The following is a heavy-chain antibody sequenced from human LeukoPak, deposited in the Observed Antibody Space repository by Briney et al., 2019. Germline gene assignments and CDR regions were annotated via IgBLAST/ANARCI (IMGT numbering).Heavy chain of an antibody. CDR3: ARAYGSGSSGTLDY. CDR2: ISSSSSYI. J-gene: IGHJ4*02. D-gene: IGHD3-10*01. CDR1: GFTFSSYS. Sequence: GGSLRLSCAASGFTFSSYSMNWVRQAPGKGLEWVSSISSSSSYIYYADSVKGRLTIPRDNAKNSLYLQMNGLRAEDTAVYYCARAYGSGSSGTLDYWGQGTLVTVSS. V-gene: IGHV3-21*01.